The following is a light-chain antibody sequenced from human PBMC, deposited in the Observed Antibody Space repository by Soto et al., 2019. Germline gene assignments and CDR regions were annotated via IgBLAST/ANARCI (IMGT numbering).Light chain of an antibody. CDR3: QHYDHLPIT. J-gene: IGKJ5*01. V-gene: IGKV1-39*01. Sequence: DIQMTQSPSSLSVSVGDRVTITCRASQSISSYLNWYQQKPGKAPKLLIYAASSLQSGVPSRFSGSGSGTDFTLTISSLQPEDVATYYCQHYDHLPITFGQGTRLEIK. CDR1: QSISSY. CDR2: AAS.